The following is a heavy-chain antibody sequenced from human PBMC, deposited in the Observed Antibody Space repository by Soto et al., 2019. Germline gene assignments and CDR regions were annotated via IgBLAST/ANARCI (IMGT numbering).Heavy chain of an antibody. Sequence: PSETLSLTCTVSGGFIWGWIRQSPDKGLEWIGYIYNSGRYNYNPSLESRLTISIDTSKNRFSLRLASVTAADTAVYYCARVSKGGYTYGYVDYWGQGALVTVSS. V-gene: IGHV4-59*01. D-gene: IGHD5-18*01. CDR1: GGFI. J-gene: IGHJ4*02. CDR2: IYNSGRY. CDR3: ARVSKGGYTYGYVDY.